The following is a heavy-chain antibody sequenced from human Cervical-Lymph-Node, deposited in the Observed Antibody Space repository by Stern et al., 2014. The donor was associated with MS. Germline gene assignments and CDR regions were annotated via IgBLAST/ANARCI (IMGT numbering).Heavy chain of an antibody. CDR2: IFQSGST. CDR3: ARQGSWYSIDY. Sequence: PLQDSGPGLVKTSGTLSLTCAVSGGSISSSNWWSCVRRPPGQGLEWIGEIFQSGSTNYNPSLKSRVTISVDTSKNQFSLKLSSVTAADTAVYYCARQGSWYSIDYWGQGTLVTVSS. V-gene: IGHV4-4*02. D-gene: IGHD2-15*01. CDR1: GGSISSSNW. J-gene: IGHJ4*02.